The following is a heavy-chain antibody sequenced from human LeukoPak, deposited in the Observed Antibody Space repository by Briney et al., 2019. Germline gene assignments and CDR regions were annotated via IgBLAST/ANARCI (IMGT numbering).Heavy chain of an antibody. CDR3: ASQYSSGWPPDY. CDR1: GFTFSSYE. V-gene: IGHV3-48*03. J-gene: IGHJ4*02. Sequence: GGSLRLSCAASGFTFSSYEMNWVRQAPGKGLEWVSYISSSGSTIYYADSLKGRFTISSDNAKNSLYLQMNGLRADDTAVYYCASQYSSGWPPDYWGQGTLVTVSS. D-gene: IGHD6-19*01. CDR2: ISSSGSTI.